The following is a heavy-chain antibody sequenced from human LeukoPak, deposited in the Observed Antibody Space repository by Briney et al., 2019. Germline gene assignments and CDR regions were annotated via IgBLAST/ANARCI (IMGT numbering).Heavy chain of an antibody. CDR3: ARGYRSPSIVGAFRRAFDI. D-gene: IGHD1-26*01. V-gene: IGHV1-8*01. CDR1: GYTFTSYD. Sequence: ASVKVSCKASGYTFTSYDINWVRQATGQGLEWMGWMNPNSGNTGYAQKFQGRVTMTRNTSISTAYMELSSLRSEDTAVYYCARGYRSPSIVGAFRRAFDIWGQGTMVTVSS. J-gene: IGHJ3*02. CDR2: MNPNSGNT.